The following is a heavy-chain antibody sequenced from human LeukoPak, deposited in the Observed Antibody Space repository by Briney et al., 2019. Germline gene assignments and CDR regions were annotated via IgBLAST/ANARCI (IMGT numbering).Heavy chain of an antibody. CDR2: IIPIFGTA. CDR1: GGTFSSYA. J-gene: IGHJ3*02. Sequence: VASVKVSCKASGGTFSSYAISWVRQAPGQGLEWMGGIIPIFGTANYAQKFQGRVTITADESTSTAYMEPSSLRSEDTAVYYCARGAGSYYDILTGYSYDAFDIWGQGTMVTVSS. V-gene: IGHV1-69*13. D-gene: IGHD3-9*01. CDR3: ARGAGSYYDILTGYSYDAFDI.